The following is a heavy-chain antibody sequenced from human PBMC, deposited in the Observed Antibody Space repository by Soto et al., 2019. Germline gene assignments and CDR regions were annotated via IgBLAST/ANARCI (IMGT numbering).Heavy chain of an antibody. V-gene: IGHV4-34*01. CDR1: GGSFSGYX. D-gene: IGHD3-9*01. Sequence: ETLSLTCAVYGGSFSGYXXXXIRQPPGKGLEWIGEINHSGSTNYNPSLKSRVTISVDTSKNQFSRKLSSVTAADTAVYYCTTGVYYDILTCYRNVAYWGQGTLVTVSS. CDR3: TTGVYYDILTCYRNVAY. CDR2: INHSGST. J-gene: IGHJ4*02.